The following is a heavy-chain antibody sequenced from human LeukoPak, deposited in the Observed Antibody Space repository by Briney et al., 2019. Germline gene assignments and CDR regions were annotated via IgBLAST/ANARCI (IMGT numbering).Heavy chain of an antibody. CDR2: ISGSGGST. D-gene: IGHD2-21*02. CDR1: GFTFSSYA. Sequence: GGSLRLSSAASGFTFSSYAMSWVRQAPGKGLEWVSAISGSGGSTYYADSVKGRFTISRDNSKNTLYLQMNSLRAEDTAVYYCAKVTDIVVVTAILYFQHWGQGTLVTVSS. J-gene: IGHJ1*01. CDR3: AKVTDIVVVTAILYFQH. V-gene: IGHV3-23*01.